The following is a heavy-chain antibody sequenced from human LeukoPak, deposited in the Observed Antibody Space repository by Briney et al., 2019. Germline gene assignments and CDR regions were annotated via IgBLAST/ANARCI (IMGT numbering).Heavy chain of an antibody. Sequence: GGSLRLSCAASGFTFSSYTMDWVRQAPGKGLEWVSCISGSGFNIYYADSMKGRFTISRDNAKNSLYLQMNSLRAEDTAVYYCTRGEGDFFGSGPGDLWGRGSLVTVSS. D-gene: IGHD3-10*01. V-gene: IGHV3-21*01. CDR1: GFTFSSYT. J-gene: IGHJ2*01. CDR3: TRGEGDFFGSGPGDL. CDR2: ISGSGFNI.